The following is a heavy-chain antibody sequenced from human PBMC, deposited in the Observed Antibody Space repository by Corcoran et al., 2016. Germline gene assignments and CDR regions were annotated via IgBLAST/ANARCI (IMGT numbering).Heavy chain of an antibody. J-gene: IGHJ6*02. D-gene: IGHD2-2*01. Sequence: QVQLVQSGAEVKKPGASVKVSCKASGYTFTSYYMHWVRQAPGQGLEWMGIINPSGGSTSYAQKFQGRATMTRDTSTCTVYMELSSLRSEDTAVYYCARADGDIVGVPAAAPGYYYGMDVWGQGTTVTVSS. CDR2: INPSGGST. CDR1: GYTFTSYY. CDR3: ARADGDIVGVPAAAPGYYYGMDV. V-gene: IGHV1-46*01.